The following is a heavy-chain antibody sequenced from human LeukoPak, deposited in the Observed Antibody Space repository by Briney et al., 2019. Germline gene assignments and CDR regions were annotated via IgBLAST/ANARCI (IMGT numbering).Heavy chain of an antibody. D-gene: IGHD2-15*01. Sequence: QPAGSLRLSCAASGFTFSTYAMSWVRQAPGKGLEWVSTISSGGDNTYYADSVNGRFTISRDNSKKTLYLQEGSLRAEETAVYYCAKVPPSYCSGESCRRDYWGQGTLVTVSS. CDR3: AKVPPSYCSGESCRRDY. J-gene: IGHJ4*02. CDR1: GFTFSTYA. CDR2: ISSGGDNT. V-gene: IGHV3-23*01.